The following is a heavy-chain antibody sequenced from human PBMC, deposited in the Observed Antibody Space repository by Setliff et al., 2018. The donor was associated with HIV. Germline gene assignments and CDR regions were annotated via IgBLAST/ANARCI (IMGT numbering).Heavy chain of an antibody. CDR2: IYYRGST. Sequence: PSQTLSLTCTVSGGSISSSSYYWGWIRQPPGKGLQWIGSIYYRGSTYYNPSLKSRVTISVDTSKNQFSLKLRSVTAADTALYYCARGRYRSRWYASDHYYIDVWGKGTTVTVSS. CDR1: GGSISSSSYY. CDR3: ARGRYRSRWYASDHYYIDV. D-gene: IGHD6-13*01. J-gene: IGHJ6*03. V-gene: IGHV4-39*01.